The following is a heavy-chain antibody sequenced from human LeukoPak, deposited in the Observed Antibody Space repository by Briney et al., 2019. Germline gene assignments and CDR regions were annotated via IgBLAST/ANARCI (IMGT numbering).Heavy chain of an antibody. CDR3: ARDHRIVATAY. D-gene: IGHD5-12*01. J-gene: IGHJ4*02. CDR1: GGSISSSSYY. CDR2: IYYSGST. V-gene: IGHV4-39*07. Sequence: SETLSLTCTVSGGSISSSSYYWGWIRQPPGKGLEWIGSIYYSGSTYYNPSLKSRVTISVDTSKNQFSLKLSSVTAADTAVYYCARDHRIVATAYWGQGTLVTVSS.